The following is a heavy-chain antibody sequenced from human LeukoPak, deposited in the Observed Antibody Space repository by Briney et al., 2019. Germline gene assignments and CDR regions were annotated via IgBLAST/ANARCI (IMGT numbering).Heavy chain of an antibody. Sequence: PGGSLRLSCAASGFTVSSNYMSWVRQAPGKGLEWVSVIYSGGSTYYADSVKGRFTISRDNSKNTLYLQMNSLRAEDTAVYYCAANDYGDYGMSYWGQGTLVTVSS. CDR3: AANDYGDYGMSY. CDR2: IYSGGST. D-gene: IGHD4-17*01. V-gene: IGHV3-53*01. J-gene: IGHJ4*02. CDR1: GFTVSSNY.